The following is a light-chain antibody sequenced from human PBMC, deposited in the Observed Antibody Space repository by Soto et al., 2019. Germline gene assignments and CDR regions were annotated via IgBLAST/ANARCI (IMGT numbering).Light chain of an antibody. CDR2: EVS. CDR1: SSDVGGYNY. CDR3: SSYTSSSTPYV. Sequence: QSALTQPASVSGSPGQSITISCTGTSSDVGGYNYVSWYQQHPGKAPKLMIYEVSNRPSGVSNRFSGSKSGNTASLTISGLXAXXXXXYYCSSYTSSSTPYVFGTGTKVTVL. V-gene: IGLV2-14*01. J-gene: IGLJ1*01.